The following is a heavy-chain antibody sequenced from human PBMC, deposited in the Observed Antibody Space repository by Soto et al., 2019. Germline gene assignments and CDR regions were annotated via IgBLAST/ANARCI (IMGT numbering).Heavy chain of an antibody. CDR2: IGTAGDT. Sequence: GGSLRLSCAASGFTFSSYDMHWVRQATGKGLEWVSAIGTAGDTYYPGSVKGRFTISRENAKNSLYLQMNSLRAEDTAVYYCARDRGRRAGEVAFDIWGQGTMVTVSS. V-gene: IGHV3-13*01. D-gene: IGHD3-10*01. J-gene: IGHJ3*02. CDR1: GFTFSSYD. CDR3: ARDRGRRAGEVAFDI.